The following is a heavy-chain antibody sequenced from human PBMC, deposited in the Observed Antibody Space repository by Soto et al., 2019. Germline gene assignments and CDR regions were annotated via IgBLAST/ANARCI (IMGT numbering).Heavy chain of an antibody. CDR2: IWYDGNNK. CDR3: ARGLHSLFDY. D-gene: IGHD2-21*01. J-gene: IGHJ4*02. CDR1: GFTFSSYG. Sequence: LRLSCAASGFTFSSYGMHWVRQAPGKGLEWVAVIWYDGNNKYYADSVKGRFTISRDNSNNTLYVQMTSLRAEDTAVYYCARGLHSLFDYWGQGTLVTVSS. V-gene: IGHV3-33*01.